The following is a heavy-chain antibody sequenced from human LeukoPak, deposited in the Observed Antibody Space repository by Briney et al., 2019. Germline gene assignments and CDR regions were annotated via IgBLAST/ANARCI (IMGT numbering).Heavy chain of an antibody. J-gene: IGHJ4*02. D-gene: IGHD3-3*01. CDR2: INHIGRT. CDR1: GGSFKNYF. CDR3: ARGYEGYLDY. Sequence: PSETLSLTCAVHGGSFKNYFWSRIRQAPGGGLEWIGEINHIGRTNYNPSLSSRVTVSADTGKNHFSLTMTSVTATDTAVYYCARGYEGYLDYWSQGNLVSVSS. V-gene: IGHV4-34*01.